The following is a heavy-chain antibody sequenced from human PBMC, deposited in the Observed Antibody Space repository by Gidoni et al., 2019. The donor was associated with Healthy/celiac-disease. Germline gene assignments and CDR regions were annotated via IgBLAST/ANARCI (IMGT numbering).Heavy chain of an antibody. CDR3: AKPRISRERKEPFDY. Sequence: EVQLLESGGGLVQPGGSLRLSCAASGFTFSSYAMSWVRQAPGKGLEWGSAISGSGGSTYYADSVKGRFTISRDNSKNTLYLQMNSLRAEDTAVYYCAKPRISRERKEPFDYWGQGTLVTVSS. D-gene: IGHD1-26*01. V-gene: IGHV3-23*01. CDR2: ISGSGGST. J-gene: IGHJ4*02. CDR1: GFTFSSYA.